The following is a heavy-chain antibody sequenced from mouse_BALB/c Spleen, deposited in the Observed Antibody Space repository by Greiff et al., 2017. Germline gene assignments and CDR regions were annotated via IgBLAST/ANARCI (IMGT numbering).Heavy chain of an antibody. CDR3: ARDGSSYFDY. J-gene: IGHJ4*01. CDR2: ISSGGSYT. D-gene: IGHD1-1*01. Sequence: EVMLVESGGGLVKPGGSLKLSCAASGFTFSSYAMSWVRQSPEKRLEWVAEISSGGSYTYYPDTVTGRFTISRDNAKNTLYLEMSSLRSEDTAMYYCARDGSSYFDYWGQGTSVTVSS. V-gene: IGHV5-9-4*01. CDR1: GFTFSSYA.